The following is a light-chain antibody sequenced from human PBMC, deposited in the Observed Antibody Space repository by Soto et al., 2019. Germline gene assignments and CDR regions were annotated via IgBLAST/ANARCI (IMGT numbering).Light chain of an antibody. V-gene: IGLV2-14*01. J-gene: IGLJ2*01. CDR3: SSYTSSSTLV. Sequence: QSVLTQPASVSGSXXXXXXXXXTGTSXDVGGYNYVSWYQQHPGKAPKLMIYEVSNRPSGVSNRFSGSKSGNTASLTISGLQAEDEADYYCSSYTSSSTLVFGGGTKLTVL. CDR2: EVS. CDR1: SXDVGGYNY.